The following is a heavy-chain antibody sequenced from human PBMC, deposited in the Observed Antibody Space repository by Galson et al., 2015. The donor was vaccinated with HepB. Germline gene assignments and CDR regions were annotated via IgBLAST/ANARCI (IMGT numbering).Heavy chain of an antibody. CDR1: GGTFSSYA. Sequence: QSGAEVKKPGESLRISCKASGGTFSSYAISWVRQAPGQGLEWMGRIIPILGIANYAQKFQGRVTITADKSTSTAYMELSSLRSEDTAVYYCARERTTYYYGSGRNFFDYCGQGTLVTVSS. CDR3: ARERTTYYYGSGRNFFDY. D-gene: IGHD3-10*01. CDR2: IIPILGIA. J-gene: IGHJ4*02. V-gene: IGHV1-69*04.